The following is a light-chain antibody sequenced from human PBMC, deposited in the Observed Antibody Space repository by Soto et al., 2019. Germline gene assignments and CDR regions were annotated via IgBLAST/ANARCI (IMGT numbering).Light chain of an antibody. Sequence: EIVLTQSPGTLSLSPGERATLSCRASQSVSSSYLAWYQQKPGQAPRLLIYGASSRATGIQDRFSGSGSGTDFTLTISRLEPEDFAVYYCHQYGSSPLTCGGGTKVEIK. J-gene: IGKJ4*01. CDR3: HQYGSSPLT. V-gene: IGKV3-20*01. CDR1: QSVSSSY. CDR2: GAS.